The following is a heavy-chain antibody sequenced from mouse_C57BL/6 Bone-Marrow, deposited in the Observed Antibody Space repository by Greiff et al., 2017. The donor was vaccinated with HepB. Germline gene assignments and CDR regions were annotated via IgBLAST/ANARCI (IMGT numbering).Heavy chain of an antibody. CDR2: INPNNGGT. D-gene: IGHD6-1*01. CDR1: GYTFTDYY. CDR3: ARRQPHRGGFDY. Sequence: VQLQQSGPELVKPGASVKISCKASGYTFTDYYMNWVKQSHGKSLEWIGDINPNNGGTSYNQKFKGKATLTVDKSSSTAYMELRSLTSEDSAVYYCARRQPHRGGFDYWGQGTTLTVSS. J-gene: IGHJ2*01. V-gene: IGHV1-26*01.